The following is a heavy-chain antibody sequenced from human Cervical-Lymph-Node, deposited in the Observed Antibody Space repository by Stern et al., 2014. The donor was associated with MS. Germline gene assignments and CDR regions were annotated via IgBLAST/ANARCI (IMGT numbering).Heavy chain of an antibody. CDR2: INSDGSST. CDR1: GFTFNGHW. CDR3: ARSNYGMDV. Sequence: VQLVESGAGVVQPGGSLRLSCVASGFTFNGHWMHWLRQAPGKGLVWVSRINSDGSSTSYADSVKGRFTISRDNAKKTLYLQMDSLRAEDTAVYYCARSNYGMDVWGQGTTVAVSS. J-gene: IGHJ6*02. V-gene: IGHV3-74*02. D-gene: IGHD2-8*01.